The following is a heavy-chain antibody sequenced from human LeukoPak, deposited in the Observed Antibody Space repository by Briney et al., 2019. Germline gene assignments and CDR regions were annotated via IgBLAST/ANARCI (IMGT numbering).Heavy chain of an antibody. CDR1: GFTFSTYA. J-gene: IGHJ4*02. CDR3: AKPYDSSLYTNLDY. D-gene: IGHD3-22*01. CDR2: IPYDGSKK. V-gene: IGHV3-30-3*02. Sequence: PGGSLRLSCVASGFTFSTYAMHWVRQAPGKGLEWVTVIPYDGSKKYYADSVKGRFTISRDNSKNTLYLRVDSLRPEDTAVYYCAKPYDSSLYTNLDYWGQGTLVTVSS.